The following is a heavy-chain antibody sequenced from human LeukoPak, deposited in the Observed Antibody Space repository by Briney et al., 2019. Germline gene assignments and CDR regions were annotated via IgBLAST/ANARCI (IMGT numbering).Heavy chain of an antibody. CDR2: ISSSSSTI. V-gene: IGHV3-48*02. J-gene: IGHJ6*02. D-gene: IGHD3-22*01. CDR3: ASPYDSRGPYYYYGMDV. Sequence: PGGSLRLSCAASGFTFSSYSMNWVRQAPGKGLEWVSYISSSSSTIYYADSVKGRFTISRDNAKNSLYLQMNSLRDEDTAVYYCASPYDSRGPYYYYGMDVWGQGTTVTVSS. CDR1: GFTFSSYS.